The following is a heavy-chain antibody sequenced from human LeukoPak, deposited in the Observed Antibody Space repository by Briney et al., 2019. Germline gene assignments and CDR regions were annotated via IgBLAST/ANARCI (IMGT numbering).Heavy chain of an antibody. V-gene: IGHV4-59*12. Sequence: SETLSLTCTVSGGSISSYYWSWIRQPPGKGLEWIGYIYYSGSTNYNPSLKSRVTISVDTSKNQFSLKLSSVTAADTAVYYCARGRHYSDAFDIWGQGTMVTVSS. D-gene: IGHD3-10*01. CDR3: ARGRHYSDAFDI. J-gene: IGHJ3*02. CDR1: GGSISSYY. CDR2: IYYSGST.